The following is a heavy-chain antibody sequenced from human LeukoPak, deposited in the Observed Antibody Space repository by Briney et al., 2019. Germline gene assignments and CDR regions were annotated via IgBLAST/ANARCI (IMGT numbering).Heavy chain of an antibody. CDR1: GFTFSSYA. CDR3: ASGGYCSGGSCYPFDY. J-gene: IGHJ4*02. V-gene: IGHV3-23*01. CDR2: ISGSGGST. D-gene: IGHD2-15*01. Sequence: PGGSLRLSCAASGFTFSSYAMSWVRQAPGKGLEWVSTISGSGGSTYYADSVKSRFTISRDNSKNTLYLQMNSLRAEDTAVYHCASGGYCSGGSCYPFDYWGQGTLVTVSS.